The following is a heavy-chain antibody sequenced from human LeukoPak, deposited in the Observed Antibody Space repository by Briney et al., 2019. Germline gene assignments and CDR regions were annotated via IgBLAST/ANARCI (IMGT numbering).Heavy chain of an antibody. CDR2: IYYSGST. CDR3: ARGFHGYSGYLFDY. V-gene: IGHV4-59*01. CDR1: GGSISSYY. Sequence: SETLSLTCTVSGGSISSYYWSWIRQPPGKGLEWIGYIYYSGSTNYNPSLKSRVTISVDTSKNQFSLKLSSVTAADTAVYYCARGFHGYSGYLFDYWGQGTLVTVSS. D-gene: IGHD5-12*01. J-gene: IGHJ4*02.